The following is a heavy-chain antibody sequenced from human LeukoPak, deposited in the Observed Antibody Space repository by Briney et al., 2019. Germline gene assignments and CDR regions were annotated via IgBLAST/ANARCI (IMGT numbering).Heavy chain of an antibody. Sequence: GGSLRLSCEASGFTFSSYAMSWVRQAPGKGLEWVSAISGSGGSTYYADSVKGRFTISRDNSKNTLYLQMNSLRAEDTAVYYCAKDLRPYYYDSSGYFDYWGQGTLVTVSS. V-gene: IGHV3-23*01. D-gene: IGHD3-22*01. CDR3: AKDLRPYYYDSSGYFDY. CDR2: ISGSGGST. CDR1: GFTFSSYA. J-gene: IGHJ4*02.